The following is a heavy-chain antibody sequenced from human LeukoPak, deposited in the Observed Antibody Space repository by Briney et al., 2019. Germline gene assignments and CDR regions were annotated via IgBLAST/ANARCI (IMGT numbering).Heavy chain of an antibody. CDR3: ARAGREYSSSWDAFDI. D-gene: IGHD6-13*01. CDR1: GGSISSYY. V-gene: IGHV4-59*01. CDR2: IYYSGST. J-gene: IGHJ3*02. Sequence: SETLSLTCTVSGGSISSYYGSWIRQPPGKGLDWIGYIYYSGSTNYNPSLKSRVTISVDTSKNQFSLKLSSVTAADTAVYYCARAGREYSSSWDAFDIWGQGPMVTVSS.